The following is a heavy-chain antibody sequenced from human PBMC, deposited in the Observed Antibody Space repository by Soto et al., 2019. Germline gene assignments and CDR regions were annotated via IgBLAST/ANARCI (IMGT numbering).Heavy chain of an antibody. CDR2: IIPILGIA. D-gene: IGHD6-13*01. J-gene: IGHJ4*02. CDR3: ARVKDGIAAAGPRWRFDY. Sequence: ASVKVSCKASGGTFSSYTISWVRQAPGQGLEWMGRIIPILGIANYAQKFQGRVTITADKSTSTAYMELSSLRSEDTAVYYCARVKDGIAAAGPRWRFDYWGQGTLVTVSS. V-gene: IGHV1-69*02. CDR1: GGTFSSYT.